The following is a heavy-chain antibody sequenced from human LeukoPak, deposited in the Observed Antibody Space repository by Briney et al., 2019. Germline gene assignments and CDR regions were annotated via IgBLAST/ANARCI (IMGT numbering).Heavy chain of an antibody. D-gene: IGHD3-16*02. V-gene: IGHV3-21*01. CDR3: ARGSHYDYVWGSYRPIGAFDI. Sequence: GGSLRLSCVASGFTFSNYGMSWVRQAPGKGLEWVSSISSSSSYIYYADSVKGRFTISRDNAKNSLYLQMNSLKAEDTAVYYCARGSHYDYVWGSYRPIGAFDIWGQGTMVTVSS. CDR2: ISSSSSYI. J-gene: IGHJ3*02. CDR1: GFTFSNYG.